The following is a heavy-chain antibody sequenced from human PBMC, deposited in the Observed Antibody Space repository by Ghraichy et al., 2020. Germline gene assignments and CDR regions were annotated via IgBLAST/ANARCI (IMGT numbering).Heavy chain of an antibody. D-gene: IGHD4-11*01. J-gene: IGHJ4*02. Sequence: SETLSLTCGVSGGSFSSNSWWSWVRQPPGKGLEWIGEIHETGITNYNPSLGTRVTMSVDKSNNQFSLKLSSVTAADTAVYFCAKHHLYSQDYWGQGTLVTVSS. CDR1: GGSFSSNSW. CDR2: IHETGIT. CDR3: AKHHLYSQDY. V-gene: IGHV4-4*02.